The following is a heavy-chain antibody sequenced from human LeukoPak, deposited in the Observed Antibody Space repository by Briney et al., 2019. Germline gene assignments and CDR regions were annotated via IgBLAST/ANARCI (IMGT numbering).Heavy chain of an antibody. J-gene: IGHJ4*02. CDR2: ITGSGGGT. Sequence: GGSLRPSCAASGFTFSNYAMSWVRQAPGKGLEWVSAITGSGGGTYYADSVKGRFTISRDNSKNTLYLQMNSLRAEDTAVYYCARDLTGTTPGDYWGQGTLVTVSS. CDR3: ARDLTGTTPGDY. D-gene: IGHD1-20*01. V-gene: IGHV3-23*01. CDR1: GFTFSNYA.